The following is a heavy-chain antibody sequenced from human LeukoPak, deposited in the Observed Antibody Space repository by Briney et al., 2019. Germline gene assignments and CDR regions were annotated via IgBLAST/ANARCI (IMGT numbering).Heavy chain of an antibody. CDR1: GYTFTGYY. CDR2: INPSGGST. CDR3: ASSGGSYYLRYYYYGMDV. D-gene: IGHD1-26*01. Sequence: GASVKVSSKASGYTFTGYYMQWVLPAPGHGLEWMGIINPSGGSTNYAQKFQGRVTMTRDTSTSTVYMELSSLRSEDTAVYYCASSGGSYYLRYYYYGMDVWGQGTTVTVSS. V-gene: IGHV1-46*01. J-gene: IGHJ6*02.